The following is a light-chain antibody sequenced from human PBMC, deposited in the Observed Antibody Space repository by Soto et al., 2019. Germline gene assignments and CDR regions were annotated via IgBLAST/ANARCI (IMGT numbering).Light chain of an antibody. CDR2: EVS. CDR1: SSDVGGYNY. V-gene: IGLV2-8*01. J-gene: IGLJ3*02. Sequence: QSALTQPPSASGSPGQSVTISCTGTSSDVGGYNYVSWYQQHPGKAPKLMIYEVSKRPSGVPDRFSGSKSGNTASLALTGLQADDEADYYCQSYDSSLSGWVFGGGTKLTVL. CDR3: QSYDSSLSGWV.